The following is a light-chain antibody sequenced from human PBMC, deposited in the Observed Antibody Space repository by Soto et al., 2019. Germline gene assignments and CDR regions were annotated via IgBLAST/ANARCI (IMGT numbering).Light chain of an antibody. CDR1: SSDVGGYNY. V-gene: IGLV2-14*01. Sequence: QSALTQPASVSGSPGQSITISCTGTSSDVGGYNYVSGYQQHPGKAPKLMIYDVSNRPSGVSNRFSGSMSGNTASLTISGLQAEDEADYYCSSYTCGSTPLVFGGGTKVTVL. CDR2: DVS. J-gene: IGLJ2*01. CDR3: SSYTCGSTPLV.